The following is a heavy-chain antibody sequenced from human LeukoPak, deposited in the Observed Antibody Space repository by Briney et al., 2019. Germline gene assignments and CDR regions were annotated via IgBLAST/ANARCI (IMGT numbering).Heavy chain of an antibody. Sequence: SETLSLTCTVSGGSISSGDYYWSWIRQPPGKGLEWIGEINHSGSTNYNPSLKSRVTISVDTSKNQFSLKLSSVTAADTAVYYCAREGCSGGSCYGAFDIWGQGTMVTVSS. CDR2: INHSGST. CDR3: AREGCSGGSCYGAFDI. J-gene: IGHJ3*02. CDR1: GGSISSGDYY. D-gene: IGHD2-15*01. V-gene: IGHV4-39*07.